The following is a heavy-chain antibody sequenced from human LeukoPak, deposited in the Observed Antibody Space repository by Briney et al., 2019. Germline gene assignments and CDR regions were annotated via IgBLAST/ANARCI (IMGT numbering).Heavy chain of an antibody. CDR3: ARGSGNRYYYYGMDV. J-gene: IGHJ6*02. Sequence: TSETLSLTCTVSGGSISSYYWSWIRQSPGKGLEWIGYIYYSGSTNYNPSFKSRVTISVDTSKNQFSLKLSSVTAADTAVYYCARGSGNRYYYYGMDVWGQGTTVTVSS. V-gene: IGHV4-59*01. D-gene: IGHD6-19*01. CDR1: GGSISSYY. CDR2: IYYSGST.